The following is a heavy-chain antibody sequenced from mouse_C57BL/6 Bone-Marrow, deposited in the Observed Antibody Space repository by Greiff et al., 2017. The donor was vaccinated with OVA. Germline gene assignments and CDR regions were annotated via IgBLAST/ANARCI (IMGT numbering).Heavy chain of an antibody. CDR1: GFTFSDYY. CDR2: INYDGSST. J-gene: IGHJ3*01. CDR3: ARGDPDWFAY. Sequence: DVKLVESEGGLVQPGSSMKLSCTASGFTFSDYYMAWVRQVPEKGLEWVANINYDGSSTYYLDSLKSRFIISRDNGKNILYLQMSSLKSEDTATYYCARGDPDWFAYWGQGTLVTVSA. V-gene: IGHV5-16*01.